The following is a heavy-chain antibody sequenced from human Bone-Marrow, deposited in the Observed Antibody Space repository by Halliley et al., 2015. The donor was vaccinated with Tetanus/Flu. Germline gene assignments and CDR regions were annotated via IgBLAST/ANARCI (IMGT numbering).Heavy chain of an antibody. D-gene: IGHD1-1*01. Sequence: REWVPGISGSGAPTFYADSVKGSFTISRDNHKNTVFLQLNGLRAEDTATYFCARGRQGGLFFDHWGQGARVIVSS. J-gene: IGHJ4*02. V-gene: IGHV3-23*01. CDR2: ISGSGAPT. CDR3: ARGRQGGLFFDH.